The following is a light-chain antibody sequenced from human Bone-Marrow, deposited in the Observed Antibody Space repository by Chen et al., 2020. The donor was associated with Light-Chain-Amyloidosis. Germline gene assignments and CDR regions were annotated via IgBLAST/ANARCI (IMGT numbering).Light chain of an antibody. Sequence: QTVVTQAPSLTVAPAGTLTRTCASNAGPVTNAHYPNWIQKKPGQAPRALIYATSNRHSWTPARFSGSHLGDKAALTVSNVQPEDEADYYCSLYTSSTTHVVFGGGTKLTVL. V-gene: IGLV7-43*01. CDR2: ATS. CDR3: SLYTSSTTHVV. J-gene: IGLJ2*01. CDR1: AGPVTNAHY.